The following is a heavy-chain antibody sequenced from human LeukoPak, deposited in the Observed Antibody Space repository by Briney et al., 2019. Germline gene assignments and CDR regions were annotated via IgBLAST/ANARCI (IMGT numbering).Heavy chain of an antibody. CDR3: ARAGGSYSLDY. J-gene: IGHJ4*02. Sequence: PSETLSLTCTVSGGSTSSYYWSWIRQSAGKGLEWIGRLYTSGSTSYNPSLKSRVTMSVDTSKNQFSLKLTSVTAADTAVYYCARAGGSYSLDYWGQGTLVTVSS. CDR1: GGSTSSYY. D-gene: IGHD1-26*01. V-gene: IGHV4-4*07. CDR2: LYTSGST.